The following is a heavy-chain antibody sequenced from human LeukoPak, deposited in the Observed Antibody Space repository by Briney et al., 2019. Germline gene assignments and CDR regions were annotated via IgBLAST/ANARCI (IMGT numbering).Heavy chain of an antibody. D-gene: IGHD4-23*01. CDR3: ASDNGGNFAFDI. CDR1: GFTFSNYN. Sequence: GGSLRLSCAASGFTFSNYNMNWVRQAPGKGLEWVSVISSSSRYIYYADSVKGRFTISRDNAKISLYLQMNSLRAEDTAVYYCASDNGGNFAFDIWGQGTMVTVSS. V-gene: IGHV3-21*06. CDR2: ISSSSRYI. J-gene: IGHJ3*02.